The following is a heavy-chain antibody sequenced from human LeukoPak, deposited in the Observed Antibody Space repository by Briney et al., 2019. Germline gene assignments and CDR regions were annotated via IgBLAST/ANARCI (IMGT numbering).Heavy chain of an antibody. Sequence: PSETLSLTCTVSGGSISSSSYYWGWIRPAPGKGLEWIGSIYHSGSTHYNPSLKSRVTISVDTSKNQFSLNLSSVTAADTAVYYCARVGVGGPYYYMDVWGKGTTVTVCS. CDR1: GGSISSSSYY. J-gene: IGHJ6*03. CDR3: ARVGVGGPYYYMDV. D-gene: IGHD1-26*01. CDR2: IYHSGST. V-gene: IGHV4-39*01.